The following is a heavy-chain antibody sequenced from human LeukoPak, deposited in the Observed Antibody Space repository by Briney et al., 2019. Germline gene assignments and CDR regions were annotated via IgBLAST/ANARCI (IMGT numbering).Heavy chain of an antibody. CDR1: GFTFSTYA. CDR3: ANGVYNLLYGDSYYFDY. D-gene: IGHD4-17*01. V-gene: IGHV3-23*01. J-gene: IGHJ4*02. Sequence: GGSLRLSCAASGFTFSTYAMSWVRQAPGKGLEWVSVISGGGYTTDYADSVKGRFTISRDNSKNTLYLQMNSLRAEDTAVYYCANGVYNLLYGDSYYFDYWGQGTLVTVSS. CDR2: ISGGGYTT.